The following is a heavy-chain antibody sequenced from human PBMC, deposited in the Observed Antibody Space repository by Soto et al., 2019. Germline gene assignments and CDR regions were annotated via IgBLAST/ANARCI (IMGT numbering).Heavy chain of an antibody. CDR3: ARVSPSVGAFDY. J-gene: IGHJ4*02. Sequence: QVQLVQSGAEVKKPGSSVKVSCKASGGTFSSYAISWVRQAPGQGLEWMGGIIPIFGTANYAQKFQGRVTIXAXXSTSTAYMELSSLRSEDTAVYYCARVSPSVGAFDYWGQGTLVTVSS. CDR2: IIPIFGTA. D-gene: IGHD3-16*01. V-gene: IGHV1-69*12. CDR1: GGTFSSYA.